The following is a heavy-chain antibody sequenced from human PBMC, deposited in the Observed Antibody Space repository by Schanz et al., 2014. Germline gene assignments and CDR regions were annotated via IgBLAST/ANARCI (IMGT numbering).Heavy chain of an antibody. J-gene: IGHJ3*02. V-gene: IGHV1-46*03. CDR1: GGTFSSST. Sequence: QVQLVQSGAEVKKPGSSVKVSCKASGGTFSSSTLTWVRQAPGQGLEWMGKINPSSGTTRIAQNFQGRLTVTRDTSTSTVYMELSSLRSEDTAVYFCARGPSTGAFDIWGQGTMVTVS. CDR3: ARGPSTGAFDI. CDR2: INPSSGTT.